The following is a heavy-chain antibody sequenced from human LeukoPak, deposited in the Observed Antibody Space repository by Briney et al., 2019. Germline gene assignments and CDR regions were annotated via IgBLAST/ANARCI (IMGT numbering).Heavy chain of an antibody. CDR2: ISGSGGST. CDR3: ARVRYCSSTSCPNDAFDI. Sequence: GGSLRLSCAASGFTFSSYAMSWVRQAPGKGLEWVSAISGSGGSTYYADSVKGRFTISRDNSKNTLYLQMNSLRAEDTAVYYCARVRYCSSTSCPNDAFDIWGQGTMVTVSS. V-gene: IGHV3-23*01. CDR1: GFTFSSYA. J-gene: IGHJ3*02. D-gene: IGHD2-2*01.